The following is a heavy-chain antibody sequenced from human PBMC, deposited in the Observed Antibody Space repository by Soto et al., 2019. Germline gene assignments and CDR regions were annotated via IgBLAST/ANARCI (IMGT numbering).Heavy chain of an antibody. V-gene: IGHV3-73*02. CDR3: TRPLPLYDSSGYYYYFDY. D-gene: IGHD3-22*01. J-gene: IGHJ4*02. CDR2: IRSKANSFAT. Sequence: EQLVESGGGLVQPGGSLKLSCAASGFTFSGSSMHWVRQASGKGLEWVGRIRSKANSFATAYGASVKGRFTISRDDSKNMAYLQMNSLKTEDTAVYYCTRPLPLYDSSGYYYYFDYWGQGTLVTVSS. CDR1: GFTFSGSS.